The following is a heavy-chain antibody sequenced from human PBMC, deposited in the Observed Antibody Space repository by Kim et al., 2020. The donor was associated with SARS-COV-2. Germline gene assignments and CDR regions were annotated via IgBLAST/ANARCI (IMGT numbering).Heavy chain of an antibody. CDR2: ISSRNSYI. CDR1: GFTFSTYT. J-gene: IGHJ4*02. D-gene: IGHD2-15*01. CDR3: ASGCSGGSCYIAD. Sequence: GGSLRLSCAASGFTFSTYTMNWVRQAPGKGLEWVSSISSRNSYIYYADSVKGRFTISRDNAKNSLYLQMNSLRAEDTAVYYCASGCSGGSCYIADWGQGTVVTVYS. V-gene: IGHV3-21*01.